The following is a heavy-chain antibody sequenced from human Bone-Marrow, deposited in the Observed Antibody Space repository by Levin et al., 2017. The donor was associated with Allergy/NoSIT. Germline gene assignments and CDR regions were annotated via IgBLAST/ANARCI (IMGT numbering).Heavy chain of an antibody. V-gene: IGHV3-66*01. Sequence: LSLTCAASEFTVNTPSLPWVRQAPGKGLEWVSVIYSGGNTFYTDSVKGRFTISRANSKNTLYLQMNSLRAEDTAIYYCSTRNYWGQGTLVTVSS. CDR2: IYSGGNT. J-gene: IGHJ4*02. CDR1: EFTVNTPS. CDR3: STRNY.